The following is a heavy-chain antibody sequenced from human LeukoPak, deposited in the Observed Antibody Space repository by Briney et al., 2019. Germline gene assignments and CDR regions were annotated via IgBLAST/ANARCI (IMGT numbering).Heavy chain of an antibody. D-gene: IGHD3-22*01. CDR2: IYYSGST. Sequence: PSETLSLTCTVSGGSISSSSYYWGWIRQPPGKGLEWIGSIYYSGSTYYNPSLKSRVTISVDTSKNQFSLRLSSVTAADTAVYYCARYYYDSSPRSAFDIWGQGTMVTVSS. V-gene: IGHV4-39*07. CDR3: ARYYYDSSPRSAFDI. J-gene: IGHJ3*02. CDR1: GGSISSSSYY.